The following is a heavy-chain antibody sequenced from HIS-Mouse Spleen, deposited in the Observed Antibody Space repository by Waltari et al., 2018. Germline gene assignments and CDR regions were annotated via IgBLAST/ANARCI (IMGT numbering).Heavy chain of an antibody. Sequence: QLQLQESGPGLVKPSETLSLTCTVSGGSISSSSYYWGWIRQPPGKGLEWIGRIYYSGSTYSHPSLKSRVTISVDTSKNQFSLKLSSVTAADTAVYYCASRDWGYWYFDLWGRGTLVTVSS. J-gene: IGHJ2*01. CDR1: GGSISSSSYY. CDR2: IYYSGST. D-gene: IGHD7-27*01. CDR3: ASRDWGYWYFDL. V-gene: IGHV4-39*01.